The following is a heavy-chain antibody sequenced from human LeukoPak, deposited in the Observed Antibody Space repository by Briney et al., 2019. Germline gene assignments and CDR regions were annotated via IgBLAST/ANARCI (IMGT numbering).Heavy chain of an antibody. CDR1: GYTFTSYD. V-gene: IGHV1-8*01. CDR3: ARLLLWFGELLPQRAMDV. J-gene: IGHJ6*03. D-gene: IGHD3-10*01. Sequence: EASVKVSCKASGYTFTSYDINWVRQATGQGLEWMGWMNPNSGNTGYAQKSQGRVTMTRNTSISTAYMELSSLRSEDTAVYYCARLLLWFGELLPQRAMDVWGKGTTVTVSS. CDR2: MNPNSGNT.